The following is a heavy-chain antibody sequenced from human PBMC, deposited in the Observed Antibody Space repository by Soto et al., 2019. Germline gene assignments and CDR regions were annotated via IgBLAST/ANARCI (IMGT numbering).Heavy chain of an antibody. CDR3: ARWVVVTAAYDY. CDR1: GGSISSYY. D-gene: IGHD2-21*02. J-gene: IGHJ4*02. CDR2: IYYSGST. Sequence: SETLSLTCTVSGGSISSYYWSWIRQPPGKGLEWIGYIYYSGSTNYNPSLKSRVTISVDTSKNQFSLKLSSVTAADTAVYYCARWVVVTAAYDYWGQGTLVTSPQ. V-gene: IGHV4-59*01.